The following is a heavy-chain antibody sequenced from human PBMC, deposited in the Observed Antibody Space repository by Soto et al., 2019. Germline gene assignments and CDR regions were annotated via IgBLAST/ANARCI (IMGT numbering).Heavy chain of an antibody. D-gene: IGHD2-2*01. V-gene: IGHV4-34*01. CDR3: ARGKAHIVVVPAAMGVWFDP. J-gene: IGHJ5*02. Sequence: HVQLQQWGAGLLKPSETLSLTCAVYGGSFSGYYWSWIRQPPGKGLEWSGEINHSGSTNYNPSLKGRVTISVATSKNQFSLKLSSVTAADTAVYYCARGKAHIVVVPAAMGVWFDPWGQGTLVTVSS. CDR2: INHSGST. CDR1: GGSFSGYY.